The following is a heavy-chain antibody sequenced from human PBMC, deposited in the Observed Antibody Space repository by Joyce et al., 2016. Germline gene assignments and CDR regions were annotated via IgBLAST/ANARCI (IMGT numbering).Heavy chain of an antibody. Sequence: EVQLVESGGGLVKPGGSLRLSCAASGFSFRNAWVTWVHQAPGKGRGWVGRVKSKSQGGTTDYAAPVKGRFTISRDDSRDTAYLQMNSLKSEDTGVYFCVTGLCIGTACHWDDAFDVWGQGTMVTVSS. V-gene: IGHV3-15*01. CDR2: VKSKSQGGTT. CDR3: VTGLCIGTACHWDDAFDV. CDR1: GFSFRNAW. D-gene: IGHD2-2*01. J-gene: IGHJ3*01.